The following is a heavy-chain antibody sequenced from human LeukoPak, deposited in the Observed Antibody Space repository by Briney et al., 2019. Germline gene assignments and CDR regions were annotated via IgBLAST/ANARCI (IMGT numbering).Heavy chain of an antibody. Sequence: SETLSLTCTVSGGSISSFYWSWIRQPPGKGLEYIGYISYSGTTRYNPSLKRRVTISVDTSKNQFSLKLTSVTAADTAVYYCARDKGLPQAFDIWGQGTMVTVSS. V-gene: IGHV4-59*01. CDR3: ARDKGLPQAFDI. J-gene: IGHJ3*02. CDR1: GGSISSFY. D-gene: IGHD5/OR15-5a*01. CDR2: ISYSGTT.